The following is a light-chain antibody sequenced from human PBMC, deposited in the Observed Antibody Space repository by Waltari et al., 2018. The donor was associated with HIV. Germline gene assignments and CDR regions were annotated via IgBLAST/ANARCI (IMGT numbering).Light chain of an antibody. CDR1: QDIRNY. J-gene: IGKJ2*01. Sequence: IQMTQSPSSLSASVGDRVTITCQASQDIRNYLSWYQQKPVKAPKLLIYDASNLETGVPSRFSGGGSGTDFTFTISSLQPEDIATYYCQQYDNLPYTFGQGTKLEIK. CDR3: QQYDNLPYT. V-gene: IGKV1-33*01. CDR2: DAS.